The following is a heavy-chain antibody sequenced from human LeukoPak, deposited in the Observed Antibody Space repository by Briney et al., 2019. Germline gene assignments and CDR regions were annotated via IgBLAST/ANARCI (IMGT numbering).Heavy chain of an antibody. J-gene: IGHJ4*02. D-gene: IGHD5/OR15-5a*01. CDR3: ARFETVSAKPFEY. V-gene: IGHV3-23*01. CDR1: GFTFDDHG. Sequence: GGSLRLSCAASGFTFDDHGMSWVRQAPGKGLEWVSAISGSGGSTYYADSVKGRFTISRDNAKNSLYLQMNSLRAEDTAVYYCARFETVSAKPFEYWGQGTLVTVSS. CDR2: ISGSGGST.